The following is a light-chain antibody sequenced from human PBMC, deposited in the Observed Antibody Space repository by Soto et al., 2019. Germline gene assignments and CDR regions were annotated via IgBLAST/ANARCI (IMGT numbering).Light chain of an antibody. J-gene: IGKJ3*01. V-gene: IGKV1-5*03. Sequence: DIQVTQSPSTLSASVGDRVTLTCRASQSVSAWLAWFQQKPGKAPKLLIYKTSNFESGVPSRFSGSGSGTEFTLTISSLQPDDFATYYCQQYSSYEIFAFGPGTKVDIK. CDR1: QSVSAW. CDR3: QQYSSYEIFA. CDR2: KTS.